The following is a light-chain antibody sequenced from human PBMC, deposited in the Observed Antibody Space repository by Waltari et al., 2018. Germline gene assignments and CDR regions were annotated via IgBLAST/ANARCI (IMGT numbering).Light chain of an antibody. V-gene: IGKV3-20*01. Sequence: EIVLRQSPGTLSLSPGERATLPGRASRGVSSRYLAWYQQKPGQAPRLLMYGAASRAAGIPDRFSGSGSGTDFTLTISRLEPEDFGVYYCQQYGSSPWTFGQGSKVEI. CDR3: QQYGSSPWT. CDR2: GAA. J-gene: IGKJ1*01. CDR1: RGVSSRY.